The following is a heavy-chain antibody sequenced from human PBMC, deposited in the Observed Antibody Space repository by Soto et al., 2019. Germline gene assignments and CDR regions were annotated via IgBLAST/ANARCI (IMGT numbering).Heavy chain of an antibody. Sequence: TGGSLRLSFAASGFTFRDYYMSCIRQAPGKGLEWFSYISSSGSTIYYADSVKGRFTISRDNAKNSLYLEMNSLRAEDTAVYYCARDYYGSGSYYTYYYYGMDVWGQGTTVTVSS. D-gene: IGHD3-10*01. J-gene: IGHJ6*02. CDR1: GFTFRDYY. CDR2: ISSSGSTI. V-gene: IGHV3-11*01. CDR3: ARDYYGSGSYYTYYYYGMDV.